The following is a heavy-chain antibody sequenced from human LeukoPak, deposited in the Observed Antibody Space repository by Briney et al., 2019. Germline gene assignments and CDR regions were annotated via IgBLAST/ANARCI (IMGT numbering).Heavy chain of an antibody. Sequence: SETLSLTCSVSGGSISSYYWSWIRQSPENGLEWIGYIYNSGNTNYNLFLKSRVTISADTSKNQFSLRLTSVTAADTAVYYCARCSSGYDPFDYWGQGTLVTVSS. V-gene: IGHV4-59*01. CDR1: GGSISSYY. D-gene: IGHD5-12*01. CDR3: ARCSSGYDPFDY. J-gene: IGHJ4*02. CDR2: IYNSGNT.